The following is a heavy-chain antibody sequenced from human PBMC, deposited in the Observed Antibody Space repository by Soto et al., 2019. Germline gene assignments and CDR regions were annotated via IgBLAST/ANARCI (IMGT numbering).Heavy chain of an antibody. D-gene: IGHD3-10*01. J-gene: IGHJ6*02. CDR3: ARPVFRGTYYYYAMDV. V-gene: IGHV5-51*01. Sequence: PGESLKISCKGSGYSFTSSWIGWVRQMPGKGLEWMGIIYPGDSDTRYSPSFQGQVTISADKSISTAYLQWSSLKASDTAMYYCARPVFRGTYYYYAMDVWGQGTTVTVSS. CDR2: IYPGDSDT. CDR1: GYSFTSSW.